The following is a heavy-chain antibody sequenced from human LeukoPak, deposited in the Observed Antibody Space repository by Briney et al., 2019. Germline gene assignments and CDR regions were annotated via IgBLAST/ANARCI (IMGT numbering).Heavy chain of an antibody. D-gene: IGHD3-22*01. V-gene: IGHV3-53*01. J-gene: IGHJ5*02. CDR1: GFTVSSNY. CDR3: ARSPLAFYDSSGYPRVWFDP. Sequence: PGGSLRLSCAASGFTVSSNYMSWVRQAPGKGLEWVSVIYSGGSTYYADSVKGRFTISRDNSKNTLYLQMNSLRAEDTAVYYCARSPLAFYDSSGYPRVWFDPWAREPWSPSPQ. CDR2: IYSGGST.